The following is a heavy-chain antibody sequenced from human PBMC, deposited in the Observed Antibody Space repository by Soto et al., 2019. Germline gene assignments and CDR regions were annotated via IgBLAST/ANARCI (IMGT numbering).Heavy chain of an antibody. V-gene: IGHV1-46*01. CDR2: INPNDGST. J-gene: IGHJ4*02. Sequence: GASVKASCKASGYTFTSYYVHCLRQAPGQGLEWMGKINPNDGSTAYAQKFQGRVTMTRDTSTSTIYVELGVLRSEDTAVYFCARASNPFYSGHHDDYIDFWDQGTQVTVSS. CDR3: ARASNPFYSGHHDDYIDF. CDR1: GYTFTSYY. D-gene: IGHD6-19*01.